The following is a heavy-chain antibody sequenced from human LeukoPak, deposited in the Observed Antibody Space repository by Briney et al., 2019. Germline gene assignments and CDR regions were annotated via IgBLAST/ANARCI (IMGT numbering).Heavy chain of an antibody. CDR3: ARGLSNDPYYFHGMDV. CDR1: GFTFNTFG. D-gene: IGHD4-4*01. V-gene: IGHV3-33*01. CDR2: LSYDGSDE. J-gene: IGHJ6*02. Sequence: GGSLRLSCAASGFTFNTFGMHWVRQAPGKGLEWMAVLSYDGSDEYYADPVKGRFTISRDNSKNTLYLQMNSLRAEDTAVYYCARGLSNDPYYFHGMDVWGQGTMVTVSS.